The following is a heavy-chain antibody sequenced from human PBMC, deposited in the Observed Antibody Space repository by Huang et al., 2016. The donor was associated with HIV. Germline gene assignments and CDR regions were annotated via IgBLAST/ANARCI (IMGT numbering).Heavy chain of an antibody. V-gene: IGHV1-46*03. D-gene: IGHD6-13*01. Sequence: QVQLVQSGAEVKKAGASVKVSCKASGYTFTRYYMHWVRQAPGQGLEWVVIINPSGGSTSYAQECQGRVTMTRDTSTSTVYMELSSLRSEDTAVYYCARGPGGAAAGYYFDYWGQGTLVTVSS. CDR2: INPSGGST. CDR3: ARGPGGAAAGYYFDY. J-gene: IGHJ4*02. CDR1: GYTFTRYY.